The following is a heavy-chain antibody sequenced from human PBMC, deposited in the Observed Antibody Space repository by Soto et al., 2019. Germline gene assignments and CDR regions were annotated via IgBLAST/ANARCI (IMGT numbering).Heavy chain of an antibody. V-gene: IGHV1-69*13. CDR2: IIPIFGTA. J-gene: IGHJ6*02. D-gene: IGHD2-15*01. Sequence: GASVKVSCKASGGTFSSYAISWVRQAPGQGLEWMGGIIPIFGTANYAQKFQGRVTITADESTSTAYMELSSLRSEDTAVYYCARDIVVVVAATFLSDYYYYYGMDVWGQGTTVTVSS. CDR3: ARDIVVVVAATFLSDYYYYYGMDV. CDR1: GGTFSSYA.